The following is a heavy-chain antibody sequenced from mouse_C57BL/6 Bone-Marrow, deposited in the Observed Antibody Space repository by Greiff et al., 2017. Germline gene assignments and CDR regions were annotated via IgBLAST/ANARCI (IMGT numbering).Heavy chain of an antibody. CDR1: GYTFTSYW. Sequence: QVQLQQPGAELVKPGASVTLSCKASGYTFTSYWMHWVKQRPGQGLEWIGMIHPNSGSTNYNEKFKSKATLTVDKSSSTAYMQLSSLTSEDSAVYYCARYYYGYDEGFAYWGQGTLVTVSA. V-gene: IGHV1-64*01. J-gene: IGHJ3*01. CDR3: ARYYYGYDEGFAY. D-gene: IGHD2-2*01. CDR2: IHPNSGST.